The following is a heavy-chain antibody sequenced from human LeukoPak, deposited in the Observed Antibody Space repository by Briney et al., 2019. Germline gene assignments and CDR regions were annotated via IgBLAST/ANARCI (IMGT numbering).Heavy chain of an antibody. CDR1: GYTFTSYY. CDR2: INPSGGNT. V-gene: IGHV1-46*01. J-gene: IGHJ5*02. Sequence: GASVKVSCKASGYTFTSYYMHWVRQAPGQGLEWMGIINPSGGNTGYAQKFQGRVTITRNTSISTAYMELSSLRSEDTAVYYCARMDTDMAQLNNWFDPWGQGTLVTVSS. CDR3: ARMDTDMAQLNNWFDP. D-gene: IGHD5-18*01.